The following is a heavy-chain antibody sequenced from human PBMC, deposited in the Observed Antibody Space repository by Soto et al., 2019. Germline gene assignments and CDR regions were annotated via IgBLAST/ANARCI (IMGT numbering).Heavy chain of an antibody. Sequence: WASVKVSCKASGGTFSNHAIRWVRQAPGQGLELVGGIIPMFPTADYAQRFQGRVTITADDSTTTVYMELSGLRSEDTAMYYCARDDATYCGGDCYRYFYYGMDVWGQGTTVTVSS. CDR3: ARDDATYCGGDCYRYFYYGMDV. J-gene: IGHJ6*02. CDR1: GGTFSNHA. CDR2: IIPMFPTA. V-gene: IGHV1-69*13. D-gene: IGHD2-21*02.